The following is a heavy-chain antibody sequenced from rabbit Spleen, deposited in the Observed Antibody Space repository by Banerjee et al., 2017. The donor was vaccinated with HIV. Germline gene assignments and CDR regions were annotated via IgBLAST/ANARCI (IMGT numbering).Heavy chain of an antibody. V-gene: IGHV1S43*01. CDR3: VRDQAGYAGYGPYYFYL. J-gene: IGHJ4*01. D-gene: IGHD7-1*01. CDR1: GIDFRNYFY. Sequence: QQQLEESGGGLVKPGGTLTLNCKASGIDFRNYFYMCLVRQAPGKGLEWIACIYDGDGSTYYASWVNGRFTISRSTSLNTLYLQLSSLTAADTATYFCVRDQAGYAGYGPYYFYLWGPGTLVTVS. CDR2: IYDGDGST.